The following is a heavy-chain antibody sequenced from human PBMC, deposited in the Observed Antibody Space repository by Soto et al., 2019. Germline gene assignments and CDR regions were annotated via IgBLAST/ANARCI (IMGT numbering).Heavy chain of an antibody. V-gene: IGHV5-51*01. Sequence: GESLKISCKGSGCTISNYCVGWVRNIPGKGLDWKGIIYPGNSDTRYSPSFDGQVTISSDKSISTAYLQCRSLKASATAMYYCAILSSSIRSGGYCNGPDAFDIWGQGVMVTVSS. CDR2: IYPGNSDT. J-gene: IGHJ3*02. CDR1: GCTISNYC. CDR3: AILSSSIRSGGYCNGPDAFDI. D-gene: IGHD2-21*01.